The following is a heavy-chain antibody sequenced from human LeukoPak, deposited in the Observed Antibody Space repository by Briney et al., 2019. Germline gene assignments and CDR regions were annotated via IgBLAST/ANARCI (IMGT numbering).Heavy chain of an antibody. CDR1: GYTFTSYG. D-gene: IGHD3-22*01. CDR3: ARDRSPRHYYDTSDYHGAAHY. Sequence: ASVKVSCKASGYTFTSYGISWVRQAPGQGLEWMGWISGSNGNTNYAQKLQGRVTMTTDTSTSTAYMELRSLRSDDTAVYYCARDRSPRHYYDTSDYHGAAHYWGQGTLVTVSS. J-gene: IGHJ4*02. V-gene: IGHV1-18*01. CDR2: ISGSNGNT.